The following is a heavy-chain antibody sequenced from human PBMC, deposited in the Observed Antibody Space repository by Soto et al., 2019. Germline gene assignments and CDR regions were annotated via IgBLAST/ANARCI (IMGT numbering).Heavy chain of an antibody. J-gene: IGHJ6*02. CDR1: GYTFTSYV. V-gene: IGHV1-3*01. Sequence: QVQLVQSGAEVKKPGASVKVSCKASGYTFTSYVMHWVRQAPGQRLEWMGWINAGNGNTKYSQKFQGRVTITRDTSASTAYMELSSLRSEDTAVYYCARSSLGYCSSTSCSAYYYYYGMDVWGQGTTVTVSS. CDR3: ARSSLGYCSSTSCSAYYYYYGMDV. D-gene: IGHD2-2*01. CDR2: INAGNGNT.